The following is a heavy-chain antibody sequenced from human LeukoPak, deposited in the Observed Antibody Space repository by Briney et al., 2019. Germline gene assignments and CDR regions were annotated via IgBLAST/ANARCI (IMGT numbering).Heavy chain of an antibody. CDR3: ARGLPTASYYYMDV. D-gene: IGHD2-2*01. V-gene: IGHV1-2*06. CDR1: RSIFTDYY. CDR2: INPNSGVT. J-gene: IGHJ6*03. Sequence: ASVKVSGRPSRSIFTDYYMHWVRQAPGHGLEWMGRINPNSGVTKFAQNLQGRVTMTRDTCKTTAYVVLRRLRSDDRAVYYCARGLPTASYYYMDVWGKGTTVTVSS.